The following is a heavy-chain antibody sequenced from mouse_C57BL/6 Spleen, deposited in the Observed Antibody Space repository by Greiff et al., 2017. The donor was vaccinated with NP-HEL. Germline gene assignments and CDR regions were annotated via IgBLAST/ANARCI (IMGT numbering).Heavy chain of an antibody. CDR3: AREEDYGYDDEDWYFDV. CDR2: IHPNSGST. CDR1: GYTFTSYW. D-gene: IGHD2-2*01. J-gene: IGHJ1*03. Sequence: VQLQQPGAELVKPGASVKLSCKASGYTFTSYWMHWVKQRPGQGLEWIGMIHPNSGSTNYNEKFKSKATLTVDKSSSTAYMQLSSLTSEDSAVYYCAREEDYGYDDEDWYFDVWGTGTTVTVSS. V-gene: IGHV1-64*01.